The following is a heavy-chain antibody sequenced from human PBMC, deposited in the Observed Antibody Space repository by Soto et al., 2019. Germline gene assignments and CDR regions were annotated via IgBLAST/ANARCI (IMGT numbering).Heavy chain of an antibody. CDR3: ARDGTREDYYYYGMDV. D-gene: IGHD2-2*01. CDR2: IIPIFGTA. V-gene: IGHV1-69*13. CDR1: GGTFSSYS. Sequence: SVKVSCKASGGTFSSYSISWVRHAPGQGLEWMGGIIPIFGTANYAQKFQGRVTITADESTSTAYMELSSLRSEDTAVYYCARDGTREDYYYYGMDVWGQGTTVTVSS. J-gene: IGHJ6*02.